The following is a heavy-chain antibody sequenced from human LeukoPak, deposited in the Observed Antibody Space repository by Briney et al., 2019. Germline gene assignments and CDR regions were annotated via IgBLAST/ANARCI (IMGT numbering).Heavy chain of an antibody. Sequence: SETLSLTCTVSGGSISSSSYYWGWTRQPPGKGLEWIGSIYYSGSTYYNPSLKSRVTISVDTSKNQFSLKLSSVTAADTAVYYCARTPDGDNRYYYYGMDVWGQGTTVTVSS. V-gene: IGHV4-39*07. CDR1: GGSISSSSYY. D-gene: IGHD4-17*01. J-gene: IGHJ6*02. CDR3: ARTPDGDNRYYYYGMDV. CDR2: IYYSGST.